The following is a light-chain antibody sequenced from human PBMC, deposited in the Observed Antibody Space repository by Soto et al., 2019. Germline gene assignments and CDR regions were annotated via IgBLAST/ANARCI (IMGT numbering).Light chain of an antibody. CDR3: SSYTSSSTLYV. Sequence: QSALTQPASVSGSPGQSITISCTGTSSDVGDYNYISWYQQHPGKAPKLMIYEVSNRPSGVSNRFSGSKSGNTASLTISGLQADDEADYYCSSYTSSSTLYVFGTGTKVTVI. CDR2: EVS. CDR1: SSDVGDYNY. V-gene: IGLV2-14*01. J-gene: IGLJ1*01.